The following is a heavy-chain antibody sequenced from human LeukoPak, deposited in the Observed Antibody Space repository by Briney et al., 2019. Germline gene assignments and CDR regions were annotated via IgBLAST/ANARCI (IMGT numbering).Heavy chain of an antibody. V-gene: IGHV4-34*01. CDR2: INHSGGT. D-gene: IGHD1-14*01. J-gene: IGHJ4*02. CDR1: GGSFSGYY. CDR3: AYNRDFALDN. Sequence: TLSLTCAVYGGSFSGYYWSWIRQPPGKGLEWIGEINHSGGTNYNPSLKSRVTISVDTSKNQFSLKLTSVTAADTAVYFCAYNRDFALDNWGQGTLVTVSS.